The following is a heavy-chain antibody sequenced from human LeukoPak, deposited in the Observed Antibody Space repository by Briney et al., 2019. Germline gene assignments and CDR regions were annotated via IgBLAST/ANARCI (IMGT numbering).Heavy chain of an antibody. Sequence: SETLSLTCTVSGGSIIGSTYYWSWIRQPPGKGLGWIGEINHSGSTNYNPSLKSRVTISVDTSKNQFSLKLSSVTAADTAVYYCASWELPSRYYFDYWGQGTLVTVSS. CDR2: INHSGST. D-gene: IGHD1-26*01. V-gene: IGHV4-39*07. CDR3: ASWELPSRYYFDY. CDR1: GGSIIGSTYY. J-gene: IGHJ4*02.